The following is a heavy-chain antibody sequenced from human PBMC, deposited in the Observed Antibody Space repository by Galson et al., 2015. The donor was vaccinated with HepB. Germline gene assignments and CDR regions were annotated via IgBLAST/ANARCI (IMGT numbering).Heavy chain of an antibody. V-gene: IGHV3-23*01. CDR1: GFTSNSYA. CDR3: AKGDVWGSAALNYGMDV. CDR2: IGGGGST. D-gene: IGHD3-16*01. J-gene: IGHJ6*02. Sequence: SLRLSCAASGFTSNSYAMTWVRQAPGKGLEWAAAIGGGGSTSYAESVKGRFTISRDNSKNMVFLQMYSLRAEDTAVYYCAKGDVWGSAALNYGMDVWGQGTTVTVSS.